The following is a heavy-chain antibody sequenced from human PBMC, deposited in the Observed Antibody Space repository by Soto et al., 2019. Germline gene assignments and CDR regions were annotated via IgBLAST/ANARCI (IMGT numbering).Heavy chain of an antibody. D-gene: IGHD3-22*01. J-gene: IGHJ4*02. CDR1: GFTFSSYS. CDR3: ARVKGDYYDSSGYLCFDY. CDR2: ISSSSSYI. V-gene: IGHV3-21*01. Sequence: EVQLVESGGGPVKPGGSLRLSCAASGFTFSSYSMNWVRQAPGKGLEWVSSISSSSSYIYYADSVKGRFTISRDNAKNSLYLQMNSLRAEDTAVYYCARVKGDYYDSSGYLCFDYWGQGTLVTVSS.